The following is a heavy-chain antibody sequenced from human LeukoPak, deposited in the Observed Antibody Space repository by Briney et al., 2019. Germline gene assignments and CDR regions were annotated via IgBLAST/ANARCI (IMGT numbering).Heavy chain of an antibody. V-gene: IGHV3-21*01. CDR1: GFTFSSYS. CDR3: ARGSTAVAGKGGGEEYLQL. Sequence: PGGSLRLSCAASGFTFSSYSMNWVRQAPGKGLEWVSSISSSSYIYYADSVKGRFTISRDNAKNSLYLQMNSLRDEDTAVYYCARGSTAVAGKGGGEEYLQLWGQGTLVTVSS. J-gene: IGHJ1*01. D-gene: IGHD6-19*01. CDR2: ISSSSYI.